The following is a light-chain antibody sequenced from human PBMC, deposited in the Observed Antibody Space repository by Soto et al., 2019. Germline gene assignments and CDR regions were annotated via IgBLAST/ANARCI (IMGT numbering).Light chain of an antibody. CDR3: QQYGSPWT. CDR2: DTS. V-gene: IGKV3-20*01. CDR1: QSVSSN. Sequence: TQSPATLSVSPGERATLSCRASQSVSSNLAWYQQKPGQAPRPVIYDTSNRAKDTPARFSGSGSGTDFTLTISRLEPEDFAVYYCQQYGSPWTFGQGTK. J-gene: IGKJ1*01.